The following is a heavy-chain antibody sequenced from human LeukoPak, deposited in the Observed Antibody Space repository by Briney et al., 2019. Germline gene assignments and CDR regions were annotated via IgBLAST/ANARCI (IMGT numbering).Heavy chain of an antibody. J-gene: IGHJ4*02. Sequence: SQTLSLTCAVSGVSVSSNSAAWNWISQSPSRGLEWLGRTYYRSKWYNDYAVSVKSRITINPDTSKNQFSLQLNSVTPEDTAVYYCARGVWTTVTTLPLTSWGQGTLVTVSS. CDR1: GVSVSSNSAA. V-gene: IGHV6-1*01. CDR3: ARGVWTTVTTLPLTS. CDR2: TYYRSKWYN. D-gene: IGHD4-17*01.